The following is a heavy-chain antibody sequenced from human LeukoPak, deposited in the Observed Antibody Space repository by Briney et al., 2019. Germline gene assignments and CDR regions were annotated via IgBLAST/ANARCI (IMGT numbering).Heavy chain of an antibody. CDR2: IDPSDSYT. CDR1: GYSFTSYW. V-gene: IGHV5-10-1*01. CDR3: ASDSTVTATDAFDI. Sequence: GESLKISCKGSGYSFTSYWISWVRQMPGKGLEWMGRIDPSDSYTNYSPSFQGHVTISADKSISTAYLQWSSLKASDTAMYYSASDSTVTATDAFDIWGQGTMVTVSS. J-gene: IGHJ3*02. D-gene: IGHD2-21*02.